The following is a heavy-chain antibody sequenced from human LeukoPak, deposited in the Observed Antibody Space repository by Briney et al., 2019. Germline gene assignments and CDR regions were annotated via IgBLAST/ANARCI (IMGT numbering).Heavy chain of an antibody. CDR2: VYYSGVT. CDR3: ARRCGGDCYGLDY. V-gene: IGHV4-59*08. J-gene: IGHJ4*02. D-gene: IGHD2-21*02. CDR1: GDSISSYY. Sequence: SETLSLTCTVSGDSISSYYWTWIRQPPGKRREWIAYVYYSGVTDYNPSLKSRVTISVDTSKSQFSLKLTSVTAADTAVYYCARRCGGDCYGLDYWGQGTLVTVSS.